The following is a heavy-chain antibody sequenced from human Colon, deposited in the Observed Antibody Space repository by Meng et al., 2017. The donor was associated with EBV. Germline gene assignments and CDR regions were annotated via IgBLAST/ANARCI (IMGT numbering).Heavy chain of an antibody. V-gene: IGHV4-61*01. D-gene: IGHD3-10*01. CDR1: GDSVATGLYY. J-gene: IGHJ5*02. CDR2: IYYIGGT. CDR3: ARVSGRSFDP. Sequence: QVHVQESGPGLVKPSETLSLTCTVSGDSVATGLYYWRMIRQPPGKGLEWIAYIYYIGGTNYNPSLKSRLTISLDTSKNQFSLSLRSVTAADTAVYYCARVSGRSFDPWGQGTLVTVSS.